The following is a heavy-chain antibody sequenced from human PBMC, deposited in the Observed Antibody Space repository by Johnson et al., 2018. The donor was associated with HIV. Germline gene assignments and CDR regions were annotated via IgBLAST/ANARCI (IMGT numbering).Heavy chain of an antibody. Sequence: VQLVESGGGVVQPGRSLRLSCAASGFTLSNYGIHWVRQAPGQGLEWVAVISYDGSNKYYADSVKGRFTISRDNAKNSLYLQMNSLRAEDTAVYYCASYSSSDALDIWGQGTMVSVSS. CDR1: GFTLSNYG. CDR2: ISYDGSNK. D-gene: IGHD6-6*01. J-gene: IGHJ3*02. CDR3: ASYSSSDALDI. V-gene: IGHV3-30*03.